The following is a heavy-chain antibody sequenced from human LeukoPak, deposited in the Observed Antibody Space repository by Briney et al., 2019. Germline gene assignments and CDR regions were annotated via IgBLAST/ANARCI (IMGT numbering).Heavy chain of an antibody. D-gene: IGHD2-15*01. Sequence: GGSLRLSCAASGYTFSTYVMSWVRQAPGKGLEWVSAISGSGGSTYYADSVKGRFTISRDNSKNTLYLQMNSLRAEDTAVYHCARQLGYCSGGNCYFDLWGQGALVTVSS. CDR1: GYTFSTYV. V-gene: IGHV3-23*01. CDR2: ISGSGGST. CDR3: ARQLGYCSGGNCYFDL. J-gene: IGHJ4*02.